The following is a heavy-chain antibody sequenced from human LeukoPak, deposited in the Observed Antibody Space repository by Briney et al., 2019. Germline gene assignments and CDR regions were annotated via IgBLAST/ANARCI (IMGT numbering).Heavy chain of an antibody. D-gene: IGHD6-6*01. CDR2: INPSGGST. CDR1: GFTFTSYY. CDR3: ARDVGYSSSSLGYFDY. J-gene: IGHJ4*02. Sequence: GGSLRLSCAASGFTFTSYYMHWVRQAPGQGLEWMGIINPSGGSTSYAQKFQGRVTMTRDTSTSTVYMELSSLRSEDTAVYYCARDVGYSSSSLGYFDYWGQGTLVTVSS. V-gene: IGHV1-46*01.